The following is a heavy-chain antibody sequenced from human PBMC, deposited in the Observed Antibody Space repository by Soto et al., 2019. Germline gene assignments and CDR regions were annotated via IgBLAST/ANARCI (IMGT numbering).Heavy chain of an antibody. J-gene: IGHJ4*02. CDR2: IYPSGGST. CDR3: ARDTGSYAADY. D-gene: IGHD1-26*01. CDR1: GYTFTSKH. V-gene: IGHV1-46*01. Sequence: QVQLVQSGAELKKPGASVMLSCKASGYTFTSKHMHWVRQAPGQGPEWMGIIYPSGGSTRYLQKFQGRVTMTRDTSTNTVYMQLSSLTSGDTAVYYCARDTGSYAADYWGQGTLVTVSS.